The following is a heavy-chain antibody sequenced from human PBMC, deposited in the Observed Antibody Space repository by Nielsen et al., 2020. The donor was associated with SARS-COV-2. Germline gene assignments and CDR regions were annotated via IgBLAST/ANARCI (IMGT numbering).Heavy chain of an antibody. CDR1: GFTFDDYA. Sequence: SLKISCAASGFTFDDYAMHWVRQAPGKGLEWVSGNSWNSGSIGYADSVKGRFTISRDNAKNSLYLQMNSLRAEDTALYYCAKVGDGYNHFDYWGQGTLVTVSS. CDR2: NSWNSGSI. J-gene: IGHJ4*02. V-gene: IGHV3-9*01. CDR3: AKVGDGYNHFDY. D-gene: IGHD5-24*01.